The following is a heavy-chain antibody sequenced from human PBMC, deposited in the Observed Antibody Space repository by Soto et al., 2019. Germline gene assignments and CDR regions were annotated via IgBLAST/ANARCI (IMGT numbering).Heavy chain of an antibody. J-gene: IGHJ5*02. CDR3: AKDLTPQIAYWLCP. V-gene: IGHV1-2*02. D-gene: IGHD2-21*01. CDR1: GFSFTGYY. Sequence: AASVKVSCKASGFSFTGYYIHWLRQAPGQGLEWMGWINAHSGGTEYAQKFQGRVTLTRDTSIATAYLTLTSLTSDDTALYYCAKDLTPQIAYWLCPWGQGTKVTVSS. CDR2: INAHSGGT.